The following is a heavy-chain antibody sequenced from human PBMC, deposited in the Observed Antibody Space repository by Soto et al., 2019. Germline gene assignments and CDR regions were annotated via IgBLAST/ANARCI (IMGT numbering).Heavy chain of an antibody. Sequence: GWSLRLSCAASGFTFSSYGMHWVRQATGKGLEWVAVIWYDGSNKYYADSVKGRFTISRDNSKNTLYLQMNSLRAEDTAVYYCARDQPLYCSGGSCYSYNFDYWGQGTLVTVSS. V-gene: IGHV3-33*01. CDR1: GFTFSSYG. J-gene: IGHJ4*02. CDR3: ARDQPLYCSGGSCYSYNFDY. CDR2: IWYDGSNK. D-gene: IGHD2-15*01.